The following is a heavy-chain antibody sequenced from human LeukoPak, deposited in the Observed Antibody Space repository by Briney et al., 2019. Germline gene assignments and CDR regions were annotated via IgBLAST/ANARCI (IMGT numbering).Heavy chain of an antibody. J-gene: IGHJ3*02. V-gene: IGHV1-2*02. Sequence: ASVKVSCKASGYTFTGYYMHWVRQAPGQGLERMGWINPNSGGTNYAQKFQGRVTMTRDTSISTAYMELSRLRSDDTAVYYCARESYYYDSSGYRDAFDIWGQGTMVTVSS. D-gene: IGHD3-22*01. CDR2: INPNSGGT. CDR3: ARESYYYDSSGYRDAFDI. CDR1: GYTFTGYY.